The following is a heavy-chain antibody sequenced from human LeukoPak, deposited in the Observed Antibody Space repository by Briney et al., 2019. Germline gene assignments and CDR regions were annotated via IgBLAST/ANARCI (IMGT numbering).Heavy chain of an antibody. V-gene: IGHV1-2*02. CDR3: ARGGDSYGSYFDY. CDR1: GYTFTGYC. J-gene: IGHJ4*02. D-gene: IGHD5-18*01. Sequence: ASVKVSCKASGYTFTGYCMHWVRQAPGQGLEWMGWINPNSGGTNYAQKFQGRVTMTRDTSISTAYMELSRLRSDDTAVYYCARGGDSYGSYFDYWGQGTLVTVSS. CDR2: INPNSGGT.